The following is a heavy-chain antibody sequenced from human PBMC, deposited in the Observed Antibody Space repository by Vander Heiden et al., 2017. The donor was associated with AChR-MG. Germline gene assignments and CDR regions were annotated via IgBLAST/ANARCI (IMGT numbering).Heavy chain of an antibody. CDR3: ARGTTSTWYDY. CDR1: GFTFSSYA. D-gene: IGHD1-7*01. Sequence: EVELLGSGGGLVQPGGSLRLSCAASGFTFSSYAMSWVRQAPGKGLEWVSLIGGSGTPTYYADSVKGRFTISRDNSKDTLYLQMNSLRAEDTAVYYCARGTTSTWYDYWGQGTLVTVSS. J-gene: IGHJ4*02. V-gene: IGHV3-23*01. CDR2: IGGSGTPT.